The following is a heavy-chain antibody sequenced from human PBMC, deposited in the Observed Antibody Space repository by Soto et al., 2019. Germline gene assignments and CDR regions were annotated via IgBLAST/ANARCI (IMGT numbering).Heavy chain of an antibody. V-gene: IGHV4-38-2*01. J-gene: IGHJ5*02. CDR3: ARIDYYDSSDNKHNTGWFDP. D-gene: IGHD3-22*01. CDR2: IYHSEST. Sequence: SETLSLTCAGSGYSINSGYYWGWIRQPPGKGLGWIGSIYHSESTYYNPSLKSRVTMSLDTSKNQFSLKLSSVTAADTAVYYCARIDYYDSSDNKHNTGWFDPWGQGTLVTVSS. CDR1: GYSINSGYY.